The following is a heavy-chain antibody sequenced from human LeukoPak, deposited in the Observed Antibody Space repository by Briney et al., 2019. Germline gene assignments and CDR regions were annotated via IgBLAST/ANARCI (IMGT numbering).Heavy chain of an antibody. CDR1: GYSTSSGYY. Sequence: SETLSLTCTVSGYSTSSGYYWGWIRQPPGKGLEWIGSIYHSGSTYYNPSLKSRVTISVDTSKNQFSLKLSSVTAADTAVYYCARAFYYYDSSGYCLFDYWGQGTLVTVSS. CDR2: IYHSGST. CDR3: ARAFYYYDSSGYCLFDY. D-gene: IGHD3-22*01. J-gene: IGHJ4*02. V-gene: IGHV4-38-2*02.